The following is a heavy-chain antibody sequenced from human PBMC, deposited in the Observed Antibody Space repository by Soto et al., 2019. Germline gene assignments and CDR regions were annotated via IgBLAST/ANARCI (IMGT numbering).Heavy chain of an antibody. Sequence: SETLSLTCTVSGDSISSSSYYWGWIRQPPGKGLEWIGTIYYSGSTYYNLSLKSRVTISVDTSKNQFSLRLSSVTAADTAVYYCARLINYISIDWGQGTLVTVSS. V-gene: IGHV4-39*01. J-gene: IGHJ4*02. CDR3: ARLINYISID. CDR1: GDSISSSSYY. D-gene: IGHD3-10*01. CDR2: IYYSGST.